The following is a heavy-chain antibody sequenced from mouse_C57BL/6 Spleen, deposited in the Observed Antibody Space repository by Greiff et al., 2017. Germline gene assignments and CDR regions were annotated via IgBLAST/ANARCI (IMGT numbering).Heavy chain of an antibody. D-gene: IGHD2-5*01. CDR3: AIAYYSNYDAMDY. CDR1: GYTFTDYN. V-gene: IGHV1-22*01. CDR2: INPNNGGT. J-gene: IGHJ4*01. Sequence: EVQLQQSGPELVKPGASVKMSCKASGYTFTDYNMHWVKQSHGKSLEWIGYINPNNGGTSYNQKFKGKATLTVNKSSSTAYMERRSLTSEDSAVYYCAIAYYSNYDAMDYWGQGTSVTVSS.